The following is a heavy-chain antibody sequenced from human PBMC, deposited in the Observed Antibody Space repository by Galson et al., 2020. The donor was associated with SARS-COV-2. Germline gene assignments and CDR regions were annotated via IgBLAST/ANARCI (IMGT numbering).Heavy chain of an antibody. CDR2: MPHSVRT. Sequence: ASETLSLTCAVSGYSISSGYYWGWIRKPPGKGLEWIGTMPHSVRTYYNPSLKSRVTISLDTSKNQFSLNLRSVTAADTAVYYCAGAEGVGATTSFIDYWGQGTLVTVSS. CDR3: AGAEGVGATTSFIDY. J-gene: IGHJ4*02. V-gene: IGHV4-38-2*01. CDR1: GYSISSGYY. D-gene: IGHD1-26*01.